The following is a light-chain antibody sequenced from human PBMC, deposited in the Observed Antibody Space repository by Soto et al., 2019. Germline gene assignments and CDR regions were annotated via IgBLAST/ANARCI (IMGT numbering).Light chain of an antibody. CDR1: RCHGGNYIY. J-gene: IGLJ1*01. Sequence: QSVLTQPASVSGSCGLSNTIFYRDTRCHGGNYIYVSWYQQLPGKAPKLIIYEVSNRPSGISIRFSGSKSGNTASLTISGLQAEDEGDYYCSSYTSRSTPLVFGTGTKLTVL. V-gene: IGLV2-14*01. CDR3: SSYTSRSTPLV. CDR2: EVS.